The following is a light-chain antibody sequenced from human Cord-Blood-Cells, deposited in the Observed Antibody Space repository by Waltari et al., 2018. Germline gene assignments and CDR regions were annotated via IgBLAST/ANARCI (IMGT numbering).Light chain of an antibody. CDR2: DAS. J-gene: IGKJ5*01. Sequence: EFVLTQSPATMPLSPGEGATLSCRASQSVSSYLAWYQQKPGQAPRLLIYDASNRATGIPARFSGSGSGTDFTLTISSLEPEDFAVYYCQQRSNWPPITFGQGTRLEIK. CDR1: QSVSSY. CDR3: QQRSNWPPIT. V-gene: IGKV3-11*01.